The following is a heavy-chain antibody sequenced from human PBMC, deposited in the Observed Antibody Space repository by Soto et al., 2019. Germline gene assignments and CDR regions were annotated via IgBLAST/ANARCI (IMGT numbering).Heavy chain of an antibody. CDR3: AGSHITDDFWSGGYFDY. D-gene: IGHD3-3*01. Sequence: PSETLSLTCTVSGGSISSGDYYWSWIRQPPGKGLEWIGYIYYSGSTYYNPSLKNRVNISVDTSKNQFSMKLRSVTAADTAVYYCAGSHITDDFWSGGYFDYWGQGTLVTVSS. J-gene: IGHJ4*02. CDR2: IYYSGST. V-gene: IGHV4-30-4*01. CDR1: GGSISSGDYY.